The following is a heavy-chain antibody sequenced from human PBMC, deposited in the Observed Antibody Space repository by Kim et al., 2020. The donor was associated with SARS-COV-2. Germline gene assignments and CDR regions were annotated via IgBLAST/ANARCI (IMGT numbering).Heavy chain of an antibody. CDR3: AGLPITMVRGVIITEYGYYYGMDV. CDR1: GGSISSYY. V-gene: IGHV4-59*13. D-gene: IGHD3-10*01. CDR2: IHYSGST. Sequence: SETLSLTCTVSGGSISSYYWSWIRQPPGKGLEWIGYIHYSGSTNYNPSLKSRVTISVDTSKNQFSLKLSSVTAADTAVYYCAGLPITMVRGVIITEYGYYYGMDVWGQGTTVTVSS. J-gene: IGHJ6*02.